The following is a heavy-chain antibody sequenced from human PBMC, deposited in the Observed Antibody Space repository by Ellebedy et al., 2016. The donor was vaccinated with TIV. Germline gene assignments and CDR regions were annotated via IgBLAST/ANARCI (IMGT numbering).Heavy chain of an antibody. CDR1: GFTVSNNY. CDR2: IYYDGSNK. V-gene: IGHV3-33*08. Sequence: GESLKISXAASGFTVSNNYMNWVRQAPGKGLEWVAVIYYDGSNKIYADSVKGRFTISRDNSKNTVYLQMNSLRADDTAVYYCARLEGERYDGYGMDVWGQGTTVTVSS. CDR3: ARLEGERYDGYGMDV. D-gene: IGHD1-1*01. J-gene: IGHJ6*02.